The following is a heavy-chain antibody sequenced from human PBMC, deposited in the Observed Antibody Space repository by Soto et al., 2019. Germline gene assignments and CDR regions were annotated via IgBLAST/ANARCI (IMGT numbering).Heavy chain of an antibody. J-gene: IGHJ4*02. CDR3: AKDTTYARGYTHSPGGFDC. Sequence: GGSLRLSCAASGFTFSIYGMHWVRQAPGKGLEWVAVISNDGNNKYYADFVKGRFSISRDKSKNTLYLQMDSLGAEDSALYYCAKDTTYARGYTHSPGGFDCWGQGTQVTVSS. CDR1: GFTFSIYG. D-gene: IGHD6-13*01. CDR2: ISNDGNNK. V-gene: IGHV3-30*18.